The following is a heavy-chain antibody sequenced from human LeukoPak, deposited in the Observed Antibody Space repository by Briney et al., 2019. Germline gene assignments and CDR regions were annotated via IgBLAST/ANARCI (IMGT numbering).Heavy chain of an antibody. D-gene: IGHD6-13*01. CDR3: ARAKQLLVPDAFDV. J-gene: IGHJ3*01. V-gene: IGHV3-21*01. Sequence: GGSLRLSCGVSGFTFSSYSMNWVRQAPGKGLEWVSSISRSSTYIYYADSVKGRFTISRDNAENSLYLQMNSLSAEDTAVYYCARAKQLLVPDAFDVWGQGTMVTVSS. CDR1: GFTFSSYS. CDR2: ISRSSTYI.